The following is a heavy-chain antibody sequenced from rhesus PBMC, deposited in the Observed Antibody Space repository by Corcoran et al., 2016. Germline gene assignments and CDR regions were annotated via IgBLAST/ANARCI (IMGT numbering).Heavy chain of an antibody. CDR3: ARRREELQAFDY. D-gene: IGHD1-44*02. CDR2: IYWDDDK. Sequence: QVPLKESGPALVKPTQTLTLTCPFSGFSLRPSGMAVGWIRHPPGKALEWLALIYWDDDKFYNTSLKSRLTISKDTSKNQVVLRMTNMDPVDTATYYCARRREELQAFDYWGQGVLVTVSS. V-gene: IGHV2-174*01. CDR1: GFSLRPSGMA. J-gene: IGHJ4*01.